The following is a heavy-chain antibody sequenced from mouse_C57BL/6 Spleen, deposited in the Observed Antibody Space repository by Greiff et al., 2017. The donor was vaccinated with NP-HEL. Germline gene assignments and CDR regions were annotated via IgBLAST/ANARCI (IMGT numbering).Heavy chain of an antibody. CDR2: IYPGSGST. CDR3: ARKGAGYGKGY. J-gene: IGHJ2*01. V-gene: IGHV1-55*01. Sequence: QVQLQQSGAELVKPGASVKMSCKASGYTFTSYWITWVKQRPGQGLEWIGDIYPGSGSTNYNEKFKSKATLTVDTSSSTAYMQLSSLTSEDSAVYYCARKGAGYGKGYWGQGTTLTVSS. D-gene: IGHD2-10*02. CDR1: GYTFTSYW.